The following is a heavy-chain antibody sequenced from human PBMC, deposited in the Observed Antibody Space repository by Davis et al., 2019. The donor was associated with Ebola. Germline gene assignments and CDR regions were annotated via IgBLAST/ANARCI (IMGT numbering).Heavy chain of an antibody. Sequence: MPSETLSLTCTVSGGSISSSSYYWSWIRQPPGKGLEWIGEINHSGSTNYNPSLKSRVTISVDTSKNQFSLKLSSVTAADTAVYYCARVWGSYRNEYYYYYGMDVWGQGTTVTVSS. CDR3: ARVWGSYRNEYYYYYGMDV. D-gene: IGHD3-16*02. CDR1: GGSISSSSYY. J-gene: IGHJ6*02. CDR2: INHSGST. V-gene: IGHV4-39*07.